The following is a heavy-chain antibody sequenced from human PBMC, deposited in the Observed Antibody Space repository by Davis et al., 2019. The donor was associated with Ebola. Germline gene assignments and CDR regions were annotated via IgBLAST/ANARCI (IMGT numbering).Heavy chain of an antibody. Sequence: ASVKVSCRASGYTFTSYGLSWVRQAPGQRLEWMGWINTGNGNTEYSQKFQGRVTITRDTSASTAYMELSSLRSEDTAVYYCARDLGTAMVGATDDYWGQGTLVTVSS. D-gene: IGHD5-18*01. J-gene: IGHJ4*02. CDR2: INTGNGNT. V-gene: IGHV1-3*04. CDR3: ARDLGTAMVGATDDY. CDR1: GYTFTSYG.